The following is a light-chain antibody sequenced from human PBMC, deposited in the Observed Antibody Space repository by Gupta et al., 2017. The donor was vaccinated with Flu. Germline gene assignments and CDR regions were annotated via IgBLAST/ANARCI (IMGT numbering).Light chain of an antibody. CDR3: RQALQTHRT. CDR2: LCS. J-gene: IGKJ1*01. CDR1: QGLLHSKGYNY. V-gene: IGKV2-28*01. Sequence: DIVMIQSPLSLPVTPGEPASISCRSSQGLLHSKGYNYLDWYLQKPGQSPQLLIYLCSNRAAGVPDRFSGSGSGTDFTVKISRVDADDVVVYYCRQALQTHRTFGQGTKVEIK.